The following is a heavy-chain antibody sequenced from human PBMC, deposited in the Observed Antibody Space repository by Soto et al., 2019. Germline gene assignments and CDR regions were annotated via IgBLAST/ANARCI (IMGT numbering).Heavy chain of an antibody. CDR2: IYPGDSDT. J-gene: IGHJ6*02. D-gene: IGHD4-17*01. Sequence: GESLKVSCKGSGYSFTNYWIGWVRQMPGKGLEWMGIIYPGDSDTRYSPSFQGQVTISADWSISTAYLQGSSLKASDTATYYCARHPYGDYDVMDVWGQGTTVTVSS. CDR3: ARHPYGDYDVMDV. CDR1: GYSFTNYW. V-gene: IGHV5-51*01.